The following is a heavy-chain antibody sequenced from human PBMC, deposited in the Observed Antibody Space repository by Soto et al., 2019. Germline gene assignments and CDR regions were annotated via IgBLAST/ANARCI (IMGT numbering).Heavy chain of an antibody. J-gene: IGHJ4*02. D-gene: IGHD2-2*01. CDR1: GFTFRSYA. CDR3: AKGNGVQAAWFDY. Sequence: EVQLLESGGGLVQPGGCLRLSCAAAGFTFRSYAMTWVRQAQGKGLERVSTMSGSGDSTSYADSVKGHFTISRDNSKNTLALQMNGLRAEDTAVYYGAKGNGVQAAWFDYWGQGTLVTVSS. V-gene: IGHV3-23*01. CDR2: MSGSGDST.